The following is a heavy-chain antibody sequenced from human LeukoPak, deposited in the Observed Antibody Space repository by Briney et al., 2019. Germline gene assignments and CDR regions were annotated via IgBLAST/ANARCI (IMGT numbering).Heavy chain of an antibody. J-gene: IGHJ4*02. CDR2: IKGDGSVK. CDR3: ARRGLHDY. Sequence: GGSLRLSCAASGFTFSSYAMSWVRQGPGKGLEWVATIKGDGSVKNYVDSVKGRFTISRDNAENSVFLQMDSLRVEDTALYYCARRGLHDYWGQGTLVTVSS. CDR1: GFTFSSYA. V-gene: IGHV3-7*03. D-gene: IGHD5/OR15-5a*01.